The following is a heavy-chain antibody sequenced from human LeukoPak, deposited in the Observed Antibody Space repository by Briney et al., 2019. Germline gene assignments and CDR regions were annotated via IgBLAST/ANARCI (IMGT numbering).Heavy chain of an antibody. CDR2: ISYDGSNK. V-gene: IGHV3-30*03. CDR3: ARSRGAAAIQDYGMDV. D-gene: IGHD2-2*01. CDR1: GFTFSSYG. J-gene: IGHJ6*02. Sequence: GGSLRLSCAASGFTFSSYGMHWVRQAPGKGLEWVAVISYDGSNKYYADSVKGRFTISRDNSKNTLYLQMNSLRAEDTAVYYCARSRGAAAIQDYGMDVWGQGTTVTVSS.